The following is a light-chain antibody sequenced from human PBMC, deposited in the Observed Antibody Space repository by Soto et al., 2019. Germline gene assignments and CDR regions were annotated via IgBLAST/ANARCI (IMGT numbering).Light chain of an antibody. CDR3: QKFSSDPFT. Sequence: DIQLTQPPPSMTVSVGGRVPITCRASQGISNLLAWYQQRPGKLPKLLIYAASTLQPGVPSRFSGSGSGTDFTLTISSLQPEDVATYYCQKFSSDPFTFGGGTKVDIK. CDR1: QGISNL. J-gene: IGKJ4*01. V-gene: IGKV1-27*01. CDR2: AAS.